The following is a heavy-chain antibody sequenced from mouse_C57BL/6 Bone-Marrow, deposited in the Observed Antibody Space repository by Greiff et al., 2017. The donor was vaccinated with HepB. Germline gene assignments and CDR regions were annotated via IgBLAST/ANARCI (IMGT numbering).Heavy chain of an antibody. Sequence: EVKLMESGGGLVKPGGSLKLSCAASGFTFSSYAMSWVRQTPEKRLEWVATISDGGSYTYYPDNVKGRFTISRDNAKNNLYLQMSHLKSEDTAMYYCARDYYYEEFDYWGQGTTLTVSS. V-gene: IGHV5-4*01. CDR1: GFTFSSYA. J-gene: IGHJ2*01. CDR3: ARDYYYEEFDY. D-gene: IGHD1-1*01. CDR2: ISDGGSYT.